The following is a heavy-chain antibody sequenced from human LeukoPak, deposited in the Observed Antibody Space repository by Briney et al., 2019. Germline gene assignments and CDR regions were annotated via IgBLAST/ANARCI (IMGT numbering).Heavy chain of an antibody. CDR2: ISSSSSTI. Sequence: PGGSLRLSSAASGFTFSSYSMNWVRQAPGKGLEWVSYISSSSSTIHYADSVKGRFTISRDNAKNSLYLQMNSLRAEDTAVYYCALGYCSSTSCSGGGQGTLVTVSS. D-gene: IGHD2-2*01. CDR3: ALGYCSSTSCSG. J-gene: IGHJ4*02. CDR1: GFTFSSYS. V-gene: IGHV3-48*01.